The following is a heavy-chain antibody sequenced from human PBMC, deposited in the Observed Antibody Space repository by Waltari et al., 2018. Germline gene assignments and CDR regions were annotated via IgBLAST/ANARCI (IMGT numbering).Heavy chain of an antibody. Sequence: EVQLLESGGGLVQPGGSLRLSCAASGFTFSSYAMSWVRQAPGKGLEWVSVIYSGGSSTYYADSVKGRFTISRDNSKNTLYLQMNSLRAEDTAVYYCAKVTKKAEGYFQHWGQGTLVTVSS. CDR3: AKVTKKAEGYFQH. J-gene: IGHJ1*01. CDR1: GFTFSSYA. D-gene: IGHD1-1*01. CDR2: IYSGGSST. V-gene: IGHV3-23*03.